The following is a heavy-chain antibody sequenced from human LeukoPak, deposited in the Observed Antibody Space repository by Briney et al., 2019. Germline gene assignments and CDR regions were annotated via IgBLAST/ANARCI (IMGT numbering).Heavy chain of an antibody. V-gene: IGHV4-34*01. CDR3: ARDPDSSSFDY. D-gene: IGHD6-13*01. J-gene: IGHJ4*02. Sequence: SETLSLTCAVYGGSFSGYYWSWIRQPPGKGLEWIGEINHSGSTNYNPSLKSRVTISVDTSKNQFSLKLSSVTAADTAVYYCARDPDSSSFDYWGQGVLVTVSS. CDR1: GGSFSGYY. CDR2: INHSGST.